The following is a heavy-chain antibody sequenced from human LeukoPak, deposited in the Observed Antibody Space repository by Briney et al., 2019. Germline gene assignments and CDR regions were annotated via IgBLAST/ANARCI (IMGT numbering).Heavy chain of an antibody. CDR3: ARARSYYDSSGYQDY. CDR2: ISGGSTTI. D-gene: IGHD3-22*01. V-gene: IGHV3-48*04. J-gene: IGHJ4*02. CDR1: GFSFSDAW. Sequence: GGSLRLSCAASGFSFSDAWMNWVRQAPGKGLEWISYISGGSTTIYYADSVKGRFTISRDNAKNSLFLQMNSLRAEDTAVYYCARARSYYDSSGYQDYWGQGTLVTVSS.